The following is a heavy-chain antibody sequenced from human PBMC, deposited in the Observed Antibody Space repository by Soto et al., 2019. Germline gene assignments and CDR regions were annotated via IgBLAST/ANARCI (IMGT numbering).Heavy chain of an antibody. CDR2: ISGSGGST. Sequence: GESLKISCAASGFTFSSYAMSWVRQAPGKGLEWVSAISGSGGSTYYADSVKGRFTISRDNSKNTLYLQMNSLRAEDTAVYYCAKDRGTYYYDSSGYLDYWGQGTLVTVSS. J-gene: IGHJ4*02. V-gene: IGHV3-23*01. CDR1: GFTFSSYA. CDR3: AKDRGTYYYDSSGYLDY. D-gene: IGHD3-22*01.